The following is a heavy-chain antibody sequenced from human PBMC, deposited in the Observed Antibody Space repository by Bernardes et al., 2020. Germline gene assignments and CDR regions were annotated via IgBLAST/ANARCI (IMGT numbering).Heavy chain of an antibody. Sequence: SETLSLTCTVSGGSISSGGYYWSWIRQHPGKGLEWIGYISYSGSTYYNPSFKSRVTISVDTSKNQFSLKLSSLTAADTAVYYCARDHGVRGNWFDPWGQGTLVTVSS. CDR3: ARDHGVRGNWFDP. V-gene: IGHV4-31*03. D-gene: IGHD3-10*01. CDR1: GGSISSGGYY. CDR2: ISYSGST. J-gene: IGHJ5*02.